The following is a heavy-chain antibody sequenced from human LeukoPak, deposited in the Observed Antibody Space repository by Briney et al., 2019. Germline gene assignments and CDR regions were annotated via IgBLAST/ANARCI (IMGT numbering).Heavy chain of an antibody. CDR2: INPNSGGT. J-gene: IGHJ4*02. D-gene: IGHD2-15*01. CDR1: GYTFTGYY. V-gene: IGHV1-2*02. Sequence: GASVKVSCKASGYTFTGYYMHWVRQAPGQGLEWMGWINPNSGGTNYAQKFQVRVTMTRDTSISTAYMELSRLRSDDTAVYYCARATAKDIVVVVAATRLDYWGQGTLVTVSS. CDR3: ARATAKDIVVVVAATRLDY.